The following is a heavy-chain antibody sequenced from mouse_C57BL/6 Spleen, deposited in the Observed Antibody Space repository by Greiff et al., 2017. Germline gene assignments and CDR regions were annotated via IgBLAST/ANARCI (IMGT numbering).Heavy chain of an antibody. CDR3: ASRHYYGSSYGAMDY. CDR1: GYTFTTYP. CDR2: FHPYNDDT. D-gene: IGHD1-1*01. Sequence: QVQLQQSGAELVKPGASVKMSCKASGYTFTTYPIEWMKQNHGKSLEWIGNFHPYNDDTKYNEKFKGKATLTVEKSSSTVYLELSRLTSDDAAVNYCASRHYYGSSYGAMDYWGQGTSVTVSS. J-gene: IGHJ4*01. V-gene: IGHV1-47*01.